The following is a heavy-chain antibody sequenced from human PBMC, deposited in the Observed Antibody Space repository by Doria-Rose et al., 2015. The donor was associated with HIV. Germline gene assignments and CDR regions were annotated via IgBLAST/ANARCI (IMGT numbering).Heavy chain of an antibody. V-gene: IGHV2-26*01. Sequence: QVTLKESGPVLVKPTETLTLTCTVSGVSLSSPGMGVGWIRQPPGKALEWLANIFSDDERSYTTSLKSGLTISRGTSKSQVVLTMTDMDPVDTATYYCARIRSSRWYHKYYFDFWGQGTLVIVSA. CDR2: IFSDDER. D-gene: IGHD6-13*01. J-gene: IGHJ4*02. CDR3: ARIRSSRWYHKYYFDF. CDR1: GVSLSSPGMG.